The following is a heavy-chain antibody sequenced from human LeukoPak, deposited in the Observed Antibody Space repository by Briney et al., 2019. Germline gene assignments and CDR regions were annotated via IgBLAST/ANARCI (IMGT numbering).Heavy chain of an antibody. Sequence: SETLSLTCTVSGGSISSGSYHWSWIRQPAGKGLEWIGRIYTSGSTNYNPSLKSRVTISVDTSKNQFSLKLSSVTAADTAVYYCARAVPTASGGYFNYWGQGTLVTVSS. CDR1: GGSISSGSYH. D-gene: IGHD3-10*01. CDR2: IYTSGST. CDR3: ARAVPTASGGYFNY. J-gene: IGHJ4*02. V-gene: IGHV4-61*02.